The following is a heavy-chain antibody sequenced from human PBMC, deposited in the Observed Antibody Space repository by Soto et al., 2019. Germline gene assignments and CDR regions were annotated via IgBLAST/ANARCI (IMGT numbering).Heavy chain of an antibody. CDR1: GYTFTNYD. CDR2: INPDSDNT. D-gene: IGHD2-2*01. Sequence: ASVKVSCKPSGYTFTNYDINWVRQAAGQGLEWMGWINPDSDNTGYAQKFQGRVTMARDTSISTAYMELNSLRSEDTAVYYCARGRRYCTTTSCYPPALFPYGMDVWGQRTTVTVSS. V-gene: IGHV1-8*01. CDR3: ARGRRYCTTTSCYPPALFPYGMDV. J-gene: IGHJ6*02.